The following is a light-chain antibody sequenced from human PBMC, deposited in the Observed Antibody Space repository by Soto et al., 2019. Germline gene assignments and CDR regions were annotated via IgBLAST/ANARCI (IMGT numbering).Light chain of an antibody. CDR3: QQYYSYPIT. CDR2: AAS. Sequence: AIRMTQSASSFSASTGDRVTITCRASQGIISYLAWYQQKPGKAPKLLIYAASTLQSGVPSRFSGSGSGTDFTLTISCLQSEDFATYYCQQYYSYPITFGQGRRLEIK. V-gene: IGKV1-8*01. CDR1: QGIISY. J-gene: IGKJ5*01.